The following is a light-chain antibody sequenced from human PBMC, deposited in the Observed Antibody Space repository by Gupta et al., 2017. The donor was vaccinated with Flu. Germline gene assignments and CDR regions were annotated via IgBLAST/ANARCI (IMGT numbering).Light chain of an antibody. CDR1: HGSSSG. J-gene: IGKJ2*01. V-gene: IGKV6-21*01. CDR3: QQSSGLPYT. CDR2: YAS. Sequence: KEKVTIACRTRHGSSSGLHWYQQKPGQPPKLLVNYASQSFSGVPSRFSGSGSGTDFTLTINSVEAEDAATYYCQQSSGLPYTFGQGTKLEIK.